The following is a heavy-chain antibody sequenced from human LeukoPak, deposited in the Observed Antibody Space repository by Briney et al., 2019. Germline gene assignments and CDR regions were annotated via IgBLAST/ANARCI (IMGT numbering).Heavy chain of an antibody. CDR1: GFTFSRYS. D-gene: IGHD2-2*01. Sequence: GGSLRLSCAASGFTFSRYSMNCVRQAPGKGLEWVSYISGSANVMYYADSVKGRFTISRVNAKNSLYLQMNSLRDEDTAIYYCARGPPPIVVIPTGSDYWGQGTLVTVSS. CDR2: ISGSANVM. CDR3: ARGPPPIVVIPTGSDY. J-gene: IGHJ4*02. V-gene: IGHV3-48*02.